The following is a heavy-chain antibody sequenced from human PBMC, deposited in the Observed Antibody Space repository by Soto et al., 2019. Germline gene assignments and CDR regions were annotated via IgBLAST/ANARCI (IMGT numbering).Heavy chain of an antibody. CDR1: GGTFSSYT. D-gene: IGHD6-13*01. CDR2: IIPILGIA. J-gene: IGHJ4*02. V-gene: IGHV1-69*04. Sequence: GASVKVSCKASGGTFSSYTISWVRQAPGQGLEWMGRIIPILGIANYAQKCQGRVTVTADKSTSTAYMELSSLRSEDTAVYYCARDEDSSSWYSQYFDYWGQGTLVTVSS. CDR3: ARDEDSSSWYSQYFDY.